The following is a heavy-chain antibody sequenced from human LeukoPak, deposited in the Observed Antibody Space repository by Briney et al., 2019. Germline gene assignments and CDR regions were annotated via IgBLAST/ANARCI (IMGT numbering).Heavy chain of an antibody. CDR1: GYTFTSYT. Sequence: ASVKVSCKASGYTFTSYTIHWVRQAPGQSLEWMGWISVGNGDSKCSQEFQGRVTLTRDTSATTAYLEVSSLRPEDMAVYYCVRERGIRDAFDFWGQGTMVTVSS. D-gene: IGHD1-14*01. V-gene: IGHV1-3*03. J-gene: IGHJ3*01. CDR3: VRERGIRDAFDF. CDR2: ISVGNGDS.